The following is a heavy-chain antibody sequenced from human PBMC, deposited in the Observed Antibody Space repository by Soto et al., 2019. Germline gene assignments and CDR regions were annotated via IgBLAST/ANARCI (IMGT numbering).Heavy chain of an antibody. CDR2: INYSGST. CDR1: GGSIRSGDYY. Sequence: SETLSLTCTVSGGSIRSGDYYWSWIRQPPGKGLEWIGYINYSGSTNYNPSLKSRVTISVDTSKNQFSLKLSSVTAADTAVYYCARANYDILTGYYYHFDYWGQGTLVTVSS. V-gene: IGHV4-61*08. J-gene: IGHJ4*02. D-gene: IGHD3-9*01. CDR3: ARANYDILTGYYYHFDY.